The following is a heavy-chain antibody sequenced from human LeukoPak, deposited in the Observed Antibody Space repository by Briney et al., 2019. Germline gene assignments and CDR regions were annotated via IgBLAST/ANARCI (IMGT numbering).Heavy chain of an antibody. J-gene: IGHJ4*02. CDR3: ARGQGSYRFFDY. Sequence: PSETLSLTCTVSGGSISSYYWSWIRQPPGKGLEWIGYIYYSGSTNYNPSLKSRVTISVDTSKNQFSLKVTSVTAADTAVYYCARGQGSYRFFDYWGQGTLVAVSS. V-gene: IGHV4-59*12. D-gene: IGHD1-26*01. CDR2: IYYSGST. CDR1: GGSISSYY.